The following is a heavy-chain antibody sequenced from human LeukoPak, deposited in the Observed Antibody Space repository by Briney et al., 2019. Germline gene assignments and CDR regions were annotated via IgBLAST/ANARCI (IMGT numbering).Heavy chain of an antibody. CDR2: IQSKTDGGTT. D-gene: IGHD3-22*01. V-gene: IGHV3-15*01. J-gene: IGHJ4*02. CDR1: GFTFSNAW. CDR3: TTDLNARGNYYDSSGYVSTIDY. Sequence: PGGSLRLSCAASGFTFSNAWMSWVRQAPGKGLEWVGRIQSKTDGGTTDCAAPVKGRFTISRDDSKNTLYLQMNSLKTEDSAVYYCTTDLNARGNYYDSSGYVSTIDYWGQGTLVTVSS.